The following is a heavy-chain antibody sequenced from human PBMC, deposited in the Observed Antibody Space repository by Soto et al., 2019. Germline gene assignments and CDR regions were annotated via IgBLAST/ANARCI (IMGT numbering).Heavy chain of an antibody. J-gene: IGHJ4*02. CDR1: GYTFTSYA. D-gene: IGHD2-21*02. CDR3: ARSIVVVTALDY. CDR2: INAGNGNT. Sequence: QVQLVQSGAEEKKPGASVKVSCKASGYTFTSYAMHWVRKAPGQRLEWMGMINAGNGNTEYSQKFQGRVTITRYTSASAAYMELSRLRSEDTAVYYCARSIVVVTALDYWGQGTLVTVSS. V-gene: IGHV1-3*05.